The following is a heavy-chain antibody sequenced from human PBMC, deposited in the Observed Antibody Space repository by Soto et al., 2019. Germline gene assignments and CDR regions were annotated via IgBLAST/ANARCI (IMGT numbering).Heavy chain of an antibody. CDR3: APAARITIFGVVGYFQH. J-gene: IGHJ1*01. V-gene: IGHV3-23*01. Sequence: PGGSLRLSCAASGFTFSSYAMSWVRQAPGKGLEWVSAISGSGGSTYYAGSVKGRFTISRDNSKNTLYLQMNSLRAEDTAVYYCAPAARITIFGVVGYFQHWGQGTLVTVSS. D-gene: IGHD3-3*01. CDR1: GFTFSSYA. CDR2: ISGSGGST.